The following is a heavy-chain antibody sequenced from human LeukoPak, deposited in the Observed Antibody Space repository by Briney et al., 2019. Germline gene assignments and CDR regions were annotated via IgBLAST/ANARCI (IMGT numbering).Heavy chain of an antibody. V-gene: IGHV1-46*02. J-gene: IGHJ4*02. D-gene: IGHD3-10*01. CDR3: ARGRFGEFPHTLDY. Sequence: ASVKVSCKASGYSFNTYYMNWVRQAPGQGLEWMGIINPSGGSTSYAQKFQGRVTMTRDTSTSTVYMELSSLRSEDTAVYYCARGRFGEFPHTLDYWGQGTLVTVSS. CDR2: INPSGGST. CDR1: GYSFNTYY.